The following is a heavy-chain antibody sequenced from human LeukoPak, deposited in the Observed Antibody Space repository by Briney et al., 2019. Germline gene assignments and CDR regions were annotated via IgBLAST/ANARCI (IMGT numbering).Heavy chain of an antibody. CDR2: IYYSGST. J-gene: IGHJ6*02. V-gene: IGHV4-59*01. D-gene: IGHD1-26*01. Sequence: SETLSLTCTVSGGSISSCYWSWIRQPPGKGLEWIGYIYYSGSTNYNPSLKSRVTISVDTSKNQFSLKLSSVTAADTAVYYCARDLTPGIVGAPHYYYYGMDVWGQGTTVTVSS. CDR3: ARDLTPGIVGAPHYYYYGMDV. CDR1: GGSISSCY.